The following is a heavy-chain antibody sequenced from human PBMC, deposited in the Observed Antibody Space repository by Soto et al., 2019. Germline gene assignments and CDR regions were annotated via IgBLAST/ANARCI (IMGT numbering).Heavy chain of an antibody. CDR3: AKDTGTVTTQDLYYYYGMDV. J-gene: IGHJ6*02. CDR1: GFTFSSYG. V-gene: IGHV3-30*18. D-gene: IGHD4-17*01. Sequence: GGSLRLSCAASGFTFSSYGMHWVRQAPGKGLEWVAVISYDGSNKYYADSVKGRFTISRDNSKNTLYLQMNSLRAEDTAVYYCAKDTGTVTTQDLYYYYGMDVWGQGTTVTVSS. CDR2: ISYDGSNK.